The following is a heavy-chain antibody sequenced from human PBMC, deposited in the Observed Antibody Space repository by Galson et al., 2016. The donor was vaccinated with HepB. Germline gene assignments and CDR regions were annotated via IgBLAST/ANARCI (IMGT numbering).Heavy chain of an antibody. CDR2: ISNRGST. D-gene: IGHD2-8*02. J-gene: IGHJ4*02. CDR3: ATHRTGPTGFPFDN. Sequence: SETLSLTCTVSGGSISSGAYHWGWIRQPPGKGLEWIGSISNRGSTPYHPSLKSRITISIDTSKNQFSLNLRSVTAADTAVYYCATHRTGPTGFPFDNWGQGTLVTVSS. CDR1: GGSISSGAYH. V-gene: IGHV4-39*01.